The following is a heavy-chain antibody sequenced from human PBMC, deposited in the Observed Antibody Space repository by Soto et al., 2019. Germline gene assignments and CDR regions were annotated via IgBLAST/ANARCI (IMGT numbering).Heavy chain of an antibody. CDR1: GYTFTGYY. J-gene: IGHJ6*02. CDR3: ARDEDGNYYDSSGYYYYYYYGMDV. V-gene: IGHV1-2*02. CDR2: INPNSGGT. Sequence: ASVKVSCKASGYTFTGYYMHWVRQAPGQGLEWMGWINPNSGGTNYVQKFQGRVTMTRDTSISTAYMELSRLRSDDTAVYYCARDEDGNYYDSSGYYYYYYYGMDVWGQGTTVTVSS. D-gene: IGHD3-22*01.